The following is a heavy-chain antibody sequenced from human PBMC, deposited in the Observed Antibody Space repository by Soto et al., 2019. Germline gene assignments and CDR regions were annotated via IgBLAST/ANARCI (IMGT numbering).Heavy chain of an antibody. J-gene: IGHJ4*02. CDR2: IIPILGIA. CDR1: GGTFSSYT. Sequence: QVQLVQSGAEVKKPGSSVKVSCKASGGTFSSYTISWVRQAPGQVLEWMGRIIPILGIANYAQKFQGRVTITADKSTSTAYMELSSLRSEDTAVYYCARVGYSNRGFDYWGQGTLVTVSS. CDR3: ARVGYSNRGFDY. D-gene: IGHD6-13*01. V-gene: IGHV1-69*02.